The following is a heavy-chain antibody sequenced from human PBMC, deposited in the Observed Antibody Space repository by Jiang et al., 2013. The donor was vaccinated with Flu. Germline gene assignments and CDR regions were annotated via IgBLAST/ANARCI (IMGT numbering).Heavy chain of an antibody. D-gene: IGHD2-15*01. CDR2: IDWDDDK. V-gene: IGHV2-70*01. J-gene: IGHJ4*02. Sequence: LTCTFSGFSLSTSGMCVSWIRQPPGKALEWLALIDWDDDKYYSTSLKTRLTISKDTSKNQVVLTMTNMDPVDTATYYCARIIRSLSVFDYWGQGTLVTVSS. CDR1: GFSLSTSGMC. CDR3: ARIIRSLSVFDY.